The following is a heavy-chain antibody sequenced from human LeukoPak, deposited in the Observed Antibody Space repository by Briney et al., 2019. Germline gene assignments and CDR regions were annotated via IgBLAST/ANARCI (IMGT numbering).Heavy chain of an antibody. CDR3: ARVVYDFWSGYHHYYMDV. Sequence: ASVRVSCKASGYTFTSYDINWVRQATGQGLEWMGWMNPNSGNTGYAQKFQGRVTMTRNTSISTAYMELSSLRSEDTAVYYCARVVYDFWSGYHHYYMDVWGKGPTVTVSS. D-gene: IGHD3-3*01. J-gene: IGHJ6*03. V-gene: IGHV1-8*01. CDR2: MNPNSGNT. CDR1: GYTFTSYD.